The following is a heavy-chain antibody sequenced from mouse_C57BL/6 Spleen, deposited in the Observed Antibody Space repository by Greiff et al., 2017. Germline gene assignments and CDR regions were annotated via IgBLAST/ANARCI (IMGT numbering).Heavy chain of an antibody. Sequence: QVQLKQSGAELARPGASVKMSCKASGYTFTSYTMHWVKQRPGQGLEWIGYINPSSGYTKYNQKFKDKATLTADKSSSTAYMQLSSLTSEDSAVYYCARSLDDGYLYFDYWGQGTTLTVSS. CDR3: ARSLDDGYLYFDY. CDR1: GYTFTSYT. D-gene: IGHD2-3*01. CDR2: INPSSGYT. V-gene: IGHV1-4*01. J-gene: IGHJ2*01.